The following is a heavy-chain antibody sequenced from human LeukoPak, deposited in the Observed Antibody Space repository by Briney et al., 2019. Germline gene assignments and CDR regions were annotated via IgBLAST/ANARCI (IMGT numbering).Heavy chain of an antibody. CDR1: GFTFSSYE. V-gene: IGHV3-48*03. D-gene: IGHD3-22*01. CDR3: ARGFGNDYYDSSGYYYPIDY. CDR2: ISSSGSTI. Sequence: GGSLRLSCAASGFTFSSYEMNWVRQAPGKGLEWVSYISSSGSTIYYADSVKGRFTISRDNAKNSLYPQMNSLRAEDTAVYYCARGFGNDYYDSSGYYYPIDYWGQGTLVTVSS. J-gene: IGHJ4*02.